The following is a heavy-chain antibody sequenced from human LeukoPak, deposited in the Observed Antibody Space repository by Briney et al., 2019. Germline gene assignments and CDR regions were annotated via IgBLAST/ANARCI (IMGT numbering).Heavy chain of an antibody. CDR3: ARGDCSGGSCYRGHNWFDP. J-gene: IGHJ5*02. CDR1: GYTFTSYY. Sequence: ASVKVSCKASGYTFTSYYMHWVRQAPGQGLEWMGIINPSGGSTSYAQKFQGRVTMTRDTSTSTVYMELSSLRSEDTAVYYCARGDCSGGSCYRGHNWFDPWGQGTLVTVPS. V-gene: IGHV1-46*01. CDR2: INPSGGST. D-gene: IGHD2-15*01.